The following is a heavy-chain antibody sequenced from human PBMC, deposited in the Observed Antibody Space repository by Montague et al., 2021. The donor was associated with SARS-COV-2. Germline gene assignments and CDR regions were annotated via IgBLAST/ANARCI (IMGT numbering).Heavy chain of an antibody. D-gene: IGHD2-2*01. V-gene: IGHV4-34*01. Sequence: SETLSLTCAVYGGSFSVYYWSWLRQSPRSGLEWIADIYHSGTANYNPSLKSRVSISVDTSKNQFSLKLTSVTAADTAMYYCAKEREVVRAARSLVAFDLWGQGTMVTVSS. CDR2: IYHSGTA. J-gene: IGHJ3*01. CDR3: AKEREVVRAARSLVAFDL. CDR1: GGSFSVYY.